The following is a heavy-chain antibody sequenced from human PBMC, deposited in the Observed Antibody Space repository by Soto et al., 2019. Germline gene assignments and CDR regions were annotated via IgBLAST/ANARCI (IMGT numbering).Heavy chain of an antibody. CDR1: GYTFCNYG. Sequence: VQLVQSGGEVKKPGASVKVPCKASGYTFCNYGISWVRQAPGQGLVWLGWISTYNSNTNSARRLQRRLTMTTDTSLSTAFTDLRGLPSADPSVYYCARDGRVAGSGGVCVYFDYRGQGTLVTVSS. CDR2: ISTYNSNT. V-gene: IGHV1-18*04. D-gene: IGHD2-15*01. J-gene: IGHJ4*02. CDR3: ARDGRVAGSGGVCVYFDY.